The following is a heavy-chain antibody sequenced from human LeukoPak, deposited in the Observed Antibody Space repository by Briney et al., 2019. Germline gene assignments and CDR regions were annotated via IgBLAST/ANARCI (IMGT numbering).Heavy chain of an antibody. CDR1: GFIFSSYS. CDR2: ISTNGFTT. V-gene: IGHV3-48*02. D-gene: IGHD3-10*01. Sequence: GGSLRLSCAASGFIFSSYSMNWVRQAPGKGLEWVSYISTNGFTTSDADFVKGRFTISRDNAKNSLYLEMNSLRDEDSAVYYCAREGFYGAFDIWGQTTMVTVSS. J-gene: IGHJ3*02. CDR3: AREGFYGAFDI.